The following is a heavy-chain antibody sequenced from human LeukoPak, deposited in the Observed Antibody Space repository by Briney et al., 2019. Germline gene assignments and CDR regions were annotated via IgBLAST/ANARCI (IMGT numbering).Heavy chain of an antibody. CDR1: GGPFSGYY. CDR3: ARRGTTSFDY. CDR2: INHSGST. Sequence: SETPSLTCAVYGGPFSGYYWSWIRQPPGKGLEWIGEINHSGSTNYNPSLKSRVTISVDTSKNQFSLKLSSVTAADTAVYYCARRGTTSFDYWGQGTLVTVSS. D-gene: IGHD2-2*01. V-gene: IGHV4-34*01. J-gene: IGHJ4*02.